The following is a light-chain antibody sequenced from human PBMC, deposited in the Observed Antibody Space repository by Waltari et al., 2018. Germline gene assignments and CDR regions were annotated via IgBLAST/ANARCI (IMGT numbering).Light chain of an antibody. CDR3: SAFAGSNNVGV. CDR1: SRDIGGSNF. V-gene: IGLV2-8*01. Sequence: QSALTQPPSASGSPGQSVTISCTGTSRDIGGSNFVSWYQQRPGKSTRFLIYDVNKMPSWFSVRFSVSKSGNTASLTVSGLQPDDGATYSCSAFAGSNNVGVFGGGTKLTVL. J-gene: IGLJ3*02. CDR2: DVN.